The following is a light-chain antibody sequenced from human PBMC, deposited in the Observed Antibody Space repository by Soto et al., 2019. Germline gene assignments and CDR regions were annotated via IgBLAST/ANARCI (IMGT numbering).Light chain of an antibody. Sequence: EVVLTQSPGTLSLSPGERATLSCRASQRINNNFLAWYQQKPGQAPRLLIYGASSRATGIRDRFTGSGSGTDFTLTISRLEPEDFAVYYCQQYGISPGFTFGPGTKVDIK. V-gene: IGKV3-20*01. CDR3: QQYGISPGFT. CDR1: QRINNNF. J-gene: IGKJ3*01. CDR2: GAS.